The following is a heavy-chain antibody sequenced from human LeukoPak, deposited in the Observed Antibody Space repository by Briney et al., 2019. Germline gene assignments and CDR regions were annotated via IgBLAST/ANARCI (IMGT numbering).Heavy chain of an antibody. CDR2: IIPIFGTA. CDR1: VCTFSSYA. CDR3: ARRGGRRDGYHVVEDEYYFDY. D-gene: IGHD5-24*01. Sequence: SVTVSLKSSVCTFSSYAITGVRQAPGQGLEWMGEIIPIFGTAHYAPKFQGRVTITADKSTSTAYMEVSSLRSEDTAVYYCARRGGRRDGYHVVEDEYYFDYWGQGTLVTVSS. J-gene: IGHJ4*02. V-gene: IGHV1-69*06.